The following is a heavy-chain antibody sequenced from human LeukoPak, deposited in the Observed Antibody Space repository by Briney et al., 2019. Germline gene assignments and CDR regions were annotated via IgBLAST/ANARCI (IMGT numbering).Heavy chain of an antibody. J-gene: IGHJ4*02. CDR3: ARDAPYGSGSYSYYFDY. D-gene: IGHD3-10*01. V-gene: IGHV4-39*07. Sequence: SETLSLTCTVSGGSISSSSYYWGWIRQPPGKGLEWIGSIYYSGSTYYNPSLKSRVTISVDTSNNQFSLRLSSVTAADTAVYYCARDAPYGSGSYSYYFDYWGQGTLVTVSS. CDR1: GGSISSSSYY. CDR2: IYYSGST.